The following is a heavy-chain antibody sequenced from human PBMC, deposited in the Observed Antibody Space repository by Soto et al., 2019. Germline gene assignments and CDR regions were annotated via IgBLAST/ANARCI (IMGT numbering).Heavy chain of an antibody. D-gene: IGHD2-2*02. CDR3: ARKRACSSTSCYTGPYYYGMGV. J-gene: IGHJ6*02. Sequence: ASVKVSCKASGGTFSSYAISWVRQAPGQGLEWMGGIIPILGTANYAQKFQGRVTITADESTSTAYMELSSLRSEDTAVYYCARKRACSSTSCYTGPYYYGMGVWGQGTTVTVSS. CDR2: IIPILGTA. V-gene: IGHV1-69*13. CDR1: GGTFSSYA.